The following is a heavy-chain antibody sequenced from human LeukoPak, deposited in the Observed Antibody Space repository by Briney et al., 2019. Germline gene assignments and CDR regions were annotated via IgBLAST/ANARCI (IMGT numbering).Heavy chain of an antibody. CDR1: GGTFSSYA. V-gene: IGHV1-69*13. D-gene: IGHD3-22*01. CDR3: ARDPYYYDSSGYL. Sequence: EASVKVSCKASGGTFSSYAISWVRQAPGQGLEWMGGIIPIFGTANYAQKFQGRVTITADESTSTAYMELSSLRSEDTAVYYCARDPYYYDSSGYLWGQGTLVTVSS. CDR2: IIPIFGTA. J-gene: IGHJ4*02.